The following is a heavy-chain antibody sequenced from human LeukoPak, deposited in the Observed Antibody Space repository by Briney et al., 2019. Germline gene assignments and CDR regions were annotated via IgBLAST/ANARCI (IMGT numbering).Heavy chain of an antibody. D-gene: IGHD3-22*01. V-gene: IGHV6-1*01. Sequence: SQTLSLTCAISGDSFSSNTVAWNWIRQSPSRGLEWLGRTYYRSKWYNDYAVSVKSRITINSDTSKNQFSLQLNSVTPEDTAKYYCARASAIAEFDYWGQGTLVTVSS. CDR3: ARASAIAEFDY. CDR2: TYYRSKWYN. CDR1: GDSFSSNTVA. J-gene: IGHJ4*02.